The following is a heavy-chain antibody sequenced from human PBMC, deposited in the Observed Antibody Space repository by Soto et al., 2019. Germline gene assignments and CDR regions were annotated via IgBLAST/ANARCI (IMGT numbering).Heavy chain of an antibody. J-gene: IGHJ5*02. CDR1: GGSFTNSF. CDR3: ARTLPATSGGGIDP. V-gene: IGHV4-59*08. D-gene: IGHD3-16*01. Sequence: QVQLQESGPGLVKPSETLSLMCSVSGGSFTNSFWSWLRQPPGKGLELIGFISDTGSSRYSPSLYSRVTISIDTSKSQFSLTLTSVTAADTAVYYCARTLPATSGGGIDPWGQGSLVTVSS. CDR2: ISDTGSS.